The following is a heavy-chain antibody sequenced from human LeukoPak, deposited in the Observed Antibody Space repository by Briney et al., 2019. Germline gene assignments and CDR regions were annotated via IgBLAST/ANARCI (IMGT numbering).Heavy chain of an antibody. D-gene: IGHD2-2*01. CDR1: GFTFSSYW. CDR2: IYSGGST. Sequence: GGSLRLSCAASGFTFSSYWMSWVRQAPGKGLEWVSVIYSGGSTYYADSVKGRFTISRDNSKNTLYLQMNSLRAEDTAVYYCAKDLGGYCSSTSCYHLYFDYWGQGTLVTVSS. J-gene: IGHJ4*02. CDR3: AKDLGGYCSSTSCYHLYFDY. V-gene: IGHV3-53*01.